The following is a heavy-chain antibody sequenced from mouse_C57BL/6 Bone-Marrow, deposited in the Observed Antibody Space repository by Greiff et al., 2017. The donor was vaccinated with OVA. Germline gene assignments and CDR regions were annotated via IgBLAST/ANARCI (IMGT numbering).Heavy chain of an antibody. CDR3: TSPITTGKFAY. D-gene: IGHD1-2*01. CDR1: GFTFSSYA. J-gene: IGHJ3*01. Sequence: EVMLVESGEGLVKPGGSLKLSCAASGFTFSSYAMSWVRQTPEKRLEWVAYISSGGDYIYYADTVKGRFTISRDNARNTLYLQMSSLKSEDTAMYYCTSPITTGKFAYWGQGTLVTVSA. V-gene: IGHV5-9-1*02. CDR2: ISSGGDYI.